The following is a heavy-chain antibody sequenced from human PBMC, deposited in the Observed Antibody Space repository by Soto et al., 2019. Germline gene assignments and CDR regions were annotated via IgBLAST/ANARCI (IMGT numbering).Heavy chain of an antibody. D-gene: IGHD6-13*01. V-gene: IGHV4-4*02. Sequence: PSETLCLTRAFSGDSISSTSWWLWVRQPARRGREGIGEIYHSGSTNCNPSLKSRVTISLDRSKNQFSLRLSSVTAADTAVYYCARENRYQQRFRGTDSFYYNAMEVWAQWTTVTVS. CDR3: ARENRYQQRFRGTDSFYYNAMEV. CDR2: IYHSGST. J-gene: IGHJ6*01. CDR1: GDSISSTSW.